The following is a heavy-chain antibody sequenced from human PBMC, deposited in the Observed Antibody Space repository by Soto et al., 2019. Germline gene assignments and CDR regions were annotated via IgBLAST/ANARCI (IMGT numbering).Heavy chain of an antibody. CDR3: ARSTGYGDSYFDY. J-gene: IGHJ4*02. V-gene: IGHV4-59*01. D-gene: IGHD4-17*01. Sequence: SETLSLTCTVSGGPISSYDWSWIRQPPGKGLEWIGYIYYTGTTNYNPSLKSRVTVSGDTSKNDFSLKLTSVTAADTAVYYCARSTGYGDSYFDYWGRGTLVTVSS. CDR2: IYYTGTT. CDR1: GGPISSYD.